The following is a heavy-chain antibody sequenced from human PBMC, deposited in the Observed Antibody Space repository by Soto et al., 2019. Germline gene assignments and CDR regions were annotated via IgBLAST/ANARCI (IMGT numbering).Heavy chain of an antibody. J-gene: IGHJ6*04. Sequence: ASVKVSCKASGYTFTSYGISWVRQAPGQGLEWMGWISAYNGNTNYAQRLQGRVTLTTDTSTSPANMGLGSLRADDTAVYYCARTYGDLSYYYGMDIWGKGTTGTASS. D-gene: IGHD4-17*01. CDR3: ARTYGDLSYYYGMDI. CDR1: GYTFTSYG. CDR2: ISAYNGNT. V-gene: IGHV1-18*04.